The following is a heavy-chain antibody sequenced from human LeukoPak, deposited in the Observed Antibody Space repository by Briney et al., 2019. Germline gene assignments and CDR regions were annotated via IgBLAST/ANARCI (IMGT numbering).Heavy chain of an antibody. Sequence: PSETLSLTCAVYGGSFSGYYWTWIRQPPGKGLEWIGEINHSGSTNYNPSLKSRVTISVDTSKNQFSLKLSSVTAADTAVYYCARARYYDILTGYYPYFDYWGPGTLVTVSP. J-gene: IGHJ4*02. CDR1: GGSFSGYY. CDR2: INHSGST. D-gene: IGHD3-9*01. CDR3: ARARYYDILTGYYPYFDY. V-gene: IGHV4-34*01.